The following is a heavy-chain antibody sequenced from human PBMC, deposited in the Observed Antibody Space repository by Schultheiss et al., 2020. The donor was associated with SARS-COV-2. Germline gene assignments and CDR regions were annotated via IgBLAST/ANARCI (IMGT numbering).Heavy chain of an antibody. CDR2: IRSIAYGATT. J-gene: IGHJ4*02. CDR3: TRDPNDLAYFSPSLQEGYYFDY. D-gene: IGHD1-1*01. Sequence: GESLKISCITSGFTFGDYAMSWFRQAPGKGLEWVGFIRSIAYGATTEYAASVKGRFTISRDDSKSIACLHMNSLKTEDTAVYYCTRDPNDLAYFSPSLQEGYYFDYWGKGTLVTVSS. V-gene: IGHV3-49*03. CDR1: GFTFGDYA.